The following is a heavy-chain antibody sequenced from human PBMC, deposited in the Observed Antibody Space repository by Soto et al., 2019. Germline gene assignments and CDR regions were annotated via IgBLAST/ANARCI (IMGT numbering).Heavy chain of an antibody. D-gene: IGHD2-21*02. V-gene: IGHV3-48*02. CDR3: ARDDVSGDGLWLVSD. CDR2: ISASDNTI. Sequence: PGGSLRLSCVASGFTFSTYSMNWVRQAPGMGLEWVSYISASDNTIYYADSVKGRFTVSRDDAKNSLYLQMNSLREEDTAVYYCARDDVSGDGLWLVSDWGQGTPVTVSS. J-gene: IGHJ4*02. CDR1: GFTFSTYS.